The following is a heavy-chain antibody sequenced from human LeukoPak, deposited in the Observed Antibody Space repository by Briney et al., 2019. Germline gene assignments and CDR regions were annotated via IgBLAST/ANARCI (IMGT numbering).Heavy chain of an antibody. D-gene: IGHD1-1*01. Sequence: GESLRISCKGSGYSFTSYWINWVHQMPGKGLEWMGRIDPSDSYTNYSPSFQGHVSISADKSISTAYLQWSSLKASDTAMYYCARGTISNWFDPWGQGTLVTVSS. J-gene: IGHJ5*02. CDR2: IDPSDSYT. CDR1: GYSFTSYW. CDR3: ARGTISNWFDP. V-gene: IGHV5-10-1*01.